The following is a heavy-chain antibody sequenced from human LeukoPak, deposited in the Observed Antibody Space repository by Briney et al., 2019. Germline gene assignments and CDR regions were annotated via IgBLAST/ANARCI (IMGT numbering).Heavy chain of an antibody. J-gene: IGHJ4*02. CDR3: AKSHLPNSYSGTYYCDY. D-gene: IGHD1-26*01. V-gene: IGHV3-21*06. CDR2: ISSGSSYI. Sequence: PGGSLRLSCAASGFTFSTYSMNWVRQAPGKGLEWVSSISSGSSYIYYADSVKGRFTISRDNANNLLYLQMNSLRAEDTAVYYCAKSHLPNSYSGTYYCDYWGQGTQVTVSS. CDR1: GFTFSTYS.